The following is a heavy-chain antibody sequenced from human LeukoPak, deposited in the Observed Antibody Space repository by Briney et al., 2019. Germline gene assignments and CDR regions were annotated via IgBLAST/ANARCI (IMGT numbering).Heavy chain of an antibody. J-gene: IGHJ4*02. CDR1: GFTFSSYS. Sequence: PGGSLRLSCAASGFTFSSYSMNWVRQAPGKGLEWVSSISSSSSYIYYADSVKGRFTISRDNAKNSLYLQMNSPRAEDTAVYYCASSDSGYSSGWFFDYWGQGTLVTVSS. CDR2: ISSSSSYI. CDR3: ASSDSGYSSGWFFDY. D-gene: IGHD6-19*01. V-gene: IGHV3-21*01.